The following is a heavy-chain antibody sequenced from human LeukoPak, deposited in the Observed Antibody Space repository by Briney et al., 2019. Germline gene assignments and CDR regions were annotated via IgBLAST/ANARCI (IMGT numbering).Heavy chain of an antibody. CDR1: GFTFDNYA. V-gene: IGHV3-9*01. CDR2: ISWNSGSI. Sequence: GGSLRLSCAASGFTFDNYAMHWVRQAPGKGLEWVSGISWNSGSIGYADSVKGRFTISRDNAKNSLYLQMNNLRTEDTALYYCAKGLVATPMDAFDIWGQGTMVTVSS. CDR3: AKGLVATPMDAFDI. J-gene: IGHJ3*02. D-gene: IGHD5-12*01.